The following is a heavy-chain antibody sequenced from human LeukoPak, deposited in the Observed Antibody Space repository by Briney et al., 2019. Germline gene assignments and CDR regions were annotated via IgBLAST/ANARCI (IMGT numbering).Heavy chain of an antibody. D-gene: IGHD3-22*01. CDR3: AKRYYYDGYFDY. J-gene: IGHJ4*02. Sequence: GGSLRLSCAASGFTFSSYGMHWVRQAPGKGLEWVAVISYDGSNKYYADSVKGRFTISRDNSKNTLYLQMNSLRAEDTAVYYCAKRYYYDGYFDYWGQGTLVTVSS. V-gene: IGHV3-30*18. CDR1: GFTFSSYG. CDR2: ISYDGSNK.